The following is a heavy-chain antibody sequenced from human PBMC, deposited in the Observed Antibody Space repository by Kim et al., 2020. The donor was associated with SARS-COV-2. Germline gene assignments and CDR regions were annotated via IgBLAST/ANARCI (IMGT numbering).Heavy chain of an antibody. CDR2: INPNSGGT. D-gene: IGHD6-13*01. J-gene: IGHJ3*02. Sequence: ASVKVSCKASGYTFTGYYMHWVRQAPGQGLEWMGRINPNSGGTNYAQKFQGRVTMTRDTSISTAYMELSRLRSDDTAVYYCARDYSSSWDAFDIWGQGTMVTVSS. CDR1: GYTFTGYY. CDR3: ARDYSSSWDAFDI. V-gene: IGHV1-2*06.